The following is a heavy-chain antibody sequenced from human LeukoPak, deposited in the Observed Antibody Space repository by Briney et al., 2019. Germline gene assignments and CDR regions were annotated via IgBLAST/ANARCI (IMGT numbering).Heavy chain of an antibody. D-gene: IGHD3-3*01. V-gene: IGHV4-34*01. Sequence: SETLSLTCAVYGGSFSGYYWSWIRQPPGKGLEWIEEINHSGSTNYNPSLKSRVTISVDTSKNQFSLKLSSVTAADTAVYYCATAYYDFWSGRKGTYFDYWGQGTLVTVSS. CDR1: GGSFSGYY. CDR3: ATAYYDFWSGRKGTYFDY. CDR2: INHSGST. J-gene: IGHJ4*02.